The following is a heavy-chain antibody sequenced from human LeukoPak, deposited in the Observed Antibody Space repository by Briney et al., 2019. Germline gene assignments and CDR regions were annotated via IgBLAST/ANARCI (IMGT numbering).Heavy chain of an antibody. CDR3: ARDVTLGNFDY. Sequence: PGGSLRLSCAASGFTFSSYSMNWVRQAPGEGREWVSSISSSSSYIYYADSVKSRFTITRDNAKNTLYLQMNSLRAEDTAVYYCARDVTLGNFDYWGQGILVIVSS. D-gene: IGHD3-16*01. CDR2: ISSSSSYI. J-gene: IGHJ4*02. CDR1: GFTFSSYS. V-gene: IGHV3-21*01.